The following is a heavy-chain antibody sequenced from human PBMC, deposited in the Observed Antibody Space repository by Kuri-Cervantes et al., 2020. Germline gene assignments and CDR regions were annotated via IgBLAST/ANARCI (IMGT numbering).Heavy chain of an antibody. CDR1: GYTFTSYG. CDR3: ARDSHVSYYDILTGYYPFDY. J-gene: IGHJ4*02. D-gene: IGHD3-9*01. V-gene: IGHV1-18*01. Sequence: ASVKVSCKASGYTFTSYGISWVRQAPGQGLEWMGWISAYNGNTYYAQKLQGRVTMTTHTSTSTVYMELRSLRSDDTAVYYCARDSHVSYYDILTGYYPFDYWGQGTLVTVSS. CDR2: ISAYNGNT.